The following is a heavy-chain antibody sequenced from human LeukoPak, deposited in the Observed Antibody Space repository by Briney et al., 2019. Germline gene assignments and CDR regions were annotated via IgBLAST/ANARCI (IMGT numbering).Heavy chain of an antibody. D-gene: IGHD3-10*01. CDR1: GFTFSDYY. CDR3: AREGNYFDY. J-gene: IGHJ4*02. CDR2: INTSGRTT. Sequence: PGGSLRLSCAASGFTFSDYYMSWICQAPGKGLEWISYINTSGRTTNYADSVKGRFTMSRDNAKNSLYLQMNNLRAEDTAVYYCAREGNYFDYWGQGTPVTVSS. V-gene: IGHV3-11*01.